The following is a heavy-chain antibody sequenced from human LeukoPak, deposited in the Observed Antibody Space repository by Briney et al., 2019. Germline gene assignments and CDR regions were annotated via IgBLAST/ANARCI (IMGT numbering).Heavy chain of an antibody. CDR2: IYSGGST. J-gene: IGHJ4*02. V-gene: IGHV3-66*01. CDR3: AGDRTGTPIL. Sequence: GGSLRLSCAASGFTVSSNFMSWVRQAPGKGLEWVSVIYSGGSTYYADSVKGRFTISRDNSKNTLYLQMNSLRAEDTAVYYCAGDRTGTPILWGQGTLATVSS. CDR1: GFTVSSNF. D-gene: IGHD1-1*01.